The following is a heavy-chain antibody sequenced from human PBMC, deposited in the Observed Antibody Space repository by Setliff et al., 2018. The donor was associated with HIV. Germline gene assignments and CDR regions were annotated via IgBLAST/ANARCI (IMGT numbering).Heavy chain of an antibody. Sequence: SETLSLTCTVSGAPISSHYWSWIRQPPGKGLEWIGYIYYSGSTYYNPSLKSRVTISVDTSKNQFSLDLTSVTPADTAVYYCARLRVSSSSQTFDHWGQGILVTAPQ. V-gene: IGHV4-59*11. J-gene: IGHJ4*02. CDR1: GAPISSHY. CDR3: ARLRVSSSSQTFDH. CDR2: IYYSGST. D-gene: IGHD6-6*01.